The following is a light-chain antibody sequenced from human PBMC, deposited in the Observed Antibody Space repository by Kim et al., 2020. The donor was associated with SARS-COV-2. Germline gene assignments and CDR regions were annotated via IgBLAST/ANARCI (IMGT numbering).Light chain of an antibody. CDR2: AAS. J-gene: IGKJ1*01. Sequence: DIQMTQSPSSLSASVGDRVTITCRASQGISNYLAWYQQKPEKVPKLLIYAASTLQSGVSSRFSGSGSGTDLSLTISSLQPEDVASYYCQKYDRAPWTFGQGTKVDIK. CDR1: QGISNY. CDR3: QKYDRAPWT. V-gene: IGKV1-27*01.